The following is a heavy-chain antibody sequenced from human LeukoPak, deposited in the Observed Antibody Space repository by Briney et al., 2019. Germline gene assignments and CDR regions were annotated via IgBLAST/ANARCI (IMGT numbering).Heavy chain of an antibody. CDR3: AREGVAAAGAFDN. CDR2: MYYSGSS. CDR1: GGSIRGYY. V-gene: IGHV4-59*01. J-gene: IGHJ4*02. D-gene: IGHD6-13*01. Sequence: SETLTLTCTVSGGSIRGYYRSWIRQPPGKGLEWIAHMYYSGSSKYNPYLKSRATISRDTSKNQFSLKLTSVTVADTAVYFCAREGVAAAGAFDNWGQGTLVTVSA.